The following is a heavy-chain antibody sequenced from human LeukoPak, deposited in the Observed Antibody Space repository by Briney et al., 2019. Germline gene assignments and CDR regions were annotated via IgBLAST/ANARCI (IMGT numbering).Heavy chain of an antibody. J-gene: IGHJ4*02. D-gene: IGHD6-19*01. Sequence: PGGSLRLSCAASGFTFSSYGMHWVRQAPGKGLEWVALISYDGSNKDYADSVRGRFTISRDSSKNTLYLQMNSLRPEDTAVYYCAKDRKQWHSPLDYWGQGTLVTVSS. CDR2: ISYDGSNK. V-gene: IGHV3-30*18. CDR3: AKDRKQWHSPLDY. CDR1: GFTFSSYG.